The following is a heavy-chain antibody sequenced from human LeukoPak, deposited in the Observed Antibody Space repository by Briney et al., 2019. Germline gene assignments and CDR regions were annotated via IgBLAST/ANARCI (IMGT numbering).Heavy chain of an antibody. D-gene: IGHD6-13*01. J-gene: IGHJ5*02. CDR3: ARAYFSSWYMNWFDP. CDR1: GDSITSYF. V-gene: IGHV4-59*08. Sequence: SETLSLTCTVSGDSITSYFWSWIRQPPGKGLEWVGYIFYSGITNYNPSLKSRVTISLDTSKNQFSLKLSSVTAADTAVYYCARAYFSSWYMNWFDPWGQGTLVTVSS. CDR2: IFYSGIT.